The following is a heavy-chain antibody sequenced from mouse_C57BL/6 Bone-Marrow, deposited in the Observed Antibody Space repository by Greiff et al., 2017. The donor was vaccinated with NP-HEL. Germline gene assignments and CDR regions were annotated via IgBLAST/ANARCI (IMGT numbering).Heavy chain of an antibody. V-gene: IGHV5-12*01. CDR3: ARHLHYYGSSPAWFAY. Sequence: EVKLVESGGGLVQPGGSLKLSCAASGFTFSDYYMYWVRQTPEKRLEWVAYISNGGGSTYYPDTVKGRFTISRDNAKNTLYLQMSRLKSEDTAMYYCARHLHYYGSSPAWFAYWGQGTLVTVSA. J-gene: IGHJ3*01. D-gene: IGHD1-1*01. CDR2: ISNGGGST. CDR1: GFTFSDYY.